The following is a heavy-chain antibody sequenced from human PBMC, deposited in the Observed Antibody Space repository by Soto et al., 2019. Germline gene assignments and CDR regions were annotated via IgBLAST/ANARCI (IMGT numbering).Heavy chain of an antibody. V-gene: IGHV3-30-3*01. J-gene: IGHJ4*02. CDR3: ARVLGQYSSSSVDY. D-gene: IGHD6-6*01. CDR1: GFTFSSYA. CDR2: ISYDGSNK. Sequence: SLGLSCAASGFTFSSYAMHWVRQAPGKGLEWVAVISYDGSNKYYADSVKGRFTISRDNSKNTLYLQMNSLRAEDTAVYYCARVLGQYSSSSVDYWGQGTLVTVSS.